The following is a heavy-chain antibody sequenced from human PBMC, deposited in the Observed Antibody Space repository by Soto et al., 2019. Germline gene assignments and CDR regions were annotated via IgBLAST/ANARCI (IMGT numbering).Heavy chain of an antibody. Sequence: RASVKVSGKASGYTFTGYYMHWVRQAPGQGLEWMGWINPNSGGTNYAQKFQGRVTMTRDTSISTAYMELSRLRSDDTAVYYCARVGYSSGWGGDYDRMDVWGQGTTVTVSS. V-gene: IGHV1-2*02. CDR1: GYTFTGYY. CDR3: ARVGYSSGWGGDYDRMDV. J-gene: IGHJ6*02. CDR2: INPNSGGT. D-gene: IGHD6-19*01.